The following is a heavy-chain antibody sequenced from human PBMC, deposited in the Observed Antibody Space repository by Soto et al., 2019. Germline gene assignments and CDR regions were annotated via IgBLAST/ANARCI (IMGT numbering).Heavy chain of an antibody. CDR2: IYDSGTT. Sequence: SETLSLTCTVSGGSISSSSYYWSWVRQPPGKGPEWIGEIYDSGTTYYNPSLNSRATISLDKSKNQFSLNLNSVTAADTAVYYCARNRGYSQGDWGPGTLVTVSS. CDR1: GGSISSSSYY. D-gene: IGHD5-18*01. V-gene: IGHV4-39*07. J-gene: IGHJ4*02. CDR3: ARNRGYSQGD.